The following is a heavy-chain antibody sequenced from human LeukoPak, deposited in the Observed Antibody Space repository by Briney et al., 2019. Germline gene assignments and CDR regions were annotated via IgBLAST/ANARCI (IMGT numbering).Heavy chain of an antibody. CDR3: TTFYGDYYYYYGMDV. V-gene: IGHV3-15*07. Sequence: GGSLRLSCAASGFTFNTYTMNWVRQAPGKGLEWVGRIKSKTDGGTTDYAAPVKGRFTISRDDSKNTLYLQMNSLKTEDTAVYYCTTFYGDYYYYYGMDVWGQGTTVTVSS. J-gene: IGHJ6*02. D-gene: IGHD4-17*01. CDR2: IKSKTDGGTT. CDR1: GFTFNTYT.